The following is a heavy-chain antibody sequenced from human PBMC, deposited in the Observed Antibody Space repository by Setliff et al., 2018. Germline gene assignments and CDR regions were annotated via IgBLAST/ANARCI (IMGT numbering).Heavy chain of an antibody. CDR1: GFTFSNYG. CDR3: ARNWATAQHYYYGMDV. CDR2: IWNDGSTK. Sequence: PGGSLRLSCVASGFTFSNYGMHWVRQAPGKGLGWVALIWNDGSTKFYGDSVKGRFTISRDNSENTLYLQMNSLRAEDTAVYYCARNWATAQHYYYGMDVWGQGTTVTVSS. D-gene: IGHD2-21*02. V-gene: IGHV3-33*01. J-gene: IGHJ6*02.